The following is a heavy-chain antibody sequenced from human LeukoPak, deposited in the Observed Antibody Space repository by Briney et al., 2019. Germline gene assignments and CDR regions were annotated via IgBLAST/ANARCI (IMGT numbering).Heavy chain of an antibody. J-gene: IGHJ4*02. D-gene: IGHD3-22*01. CDR2: INHGGST. CDR1: GGSFSGYY. Sequence: SETLSLTCAVYGGSFSGYYWSWIRQPPGKGLEWIGEINHGGSTNYNPSLKSRVTMSVDTSKNQFSLKLSSVTAADTAVYYCARDRYYYDSSGYYLFDYWGQGTLVTVSS. CDR3: ARDRYYYDSSGYYLFDY. V-gene: IGHV4-34*01.